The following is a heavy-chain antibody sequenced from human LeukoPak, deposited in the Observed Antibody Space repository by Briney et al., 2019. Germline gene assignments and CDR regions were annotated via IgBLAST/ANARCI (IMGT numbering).Heavy chain of an antibody. Sequence: GGSLRLSCAASGFIFSNYGMWWVRQAPGKGLEWVAFIENDGSNKYYGDSVRGRFTISRGNSRNTMYMQMNSVRVEDTAVYYCAKDVARGQLGIFDYWGQGVLVTVSS. D-gene: IGHD6-6*01. CDR1: GFIFSNYG. CDR2: IENDGSNK. J-gene: IGHJ4*02. V-gene: IGHV3-30*02. CDR3: AKDVARGQLGIFDY.